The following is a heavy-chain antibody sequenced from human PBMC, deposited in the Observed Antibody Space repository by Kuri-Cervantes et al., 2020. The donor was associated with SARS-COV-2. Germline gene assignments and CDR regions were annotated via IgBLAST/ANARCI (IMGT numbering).Heavy chain of an antibody. CDR3: TTDTPLSQHYDFWSGYHYGMDV. J-gene: IGHJ6*02. Sequence: GGSLRLSCAASGFTFSNAWMNWVRQAPGKGLEWVGRIKSKTDGGTTDYAASMKGRFTISRDDSKNTLYLQMNSLKTEDTAVYYCTTDTPLSQHYDFWSGYHYGMDVWGQGTTVTVSS. CDR2: IKSKTDGGTT. D-gene: IGHD3-3*01. CDR1: GFTFSNAW. V-gene: IGHV3-15*07.